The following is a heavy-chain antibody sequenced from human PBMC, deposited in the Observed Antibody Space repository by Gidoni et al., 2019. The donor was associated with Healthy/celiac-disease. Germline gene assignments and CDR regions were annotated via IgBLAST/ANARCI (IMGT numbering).Heavy chain of an antibody. CDR1: GFTFSSYS. CDR3: ARQRLSTYYYYGMDV. Sequence: EVQLVESGGGLVQPGGSLRISCAASGFTFSSYSMNWVRQAPGKGLEWVSYISSSSSTIYYADSVKGRFTISRDNAKNSLYLQMNSLRAEDTAVYYCARQRLSTYYYYGMDVWGKGTTVTVSS. J-gene: IGHJ6*04. D-gene: IGHD2-21*02. CDR2: ISSSSSTI. V-gene: IGHV3-48*01.